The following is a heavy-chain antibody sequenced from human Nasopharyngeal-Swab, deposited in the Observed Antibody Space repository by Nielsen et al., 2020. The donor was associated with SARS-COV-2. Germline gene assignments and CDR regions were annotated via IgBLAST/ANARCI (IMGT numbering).Heavy chain of an antibody. CDR2: IRYDGSNK. CDR1: GFTFSSYG. CDR3: AKGAGGYSSS. Sequence: GESLKISCAASGFTFSSYGMHWVRQAPGKGLEWVAFIRYDGSNKYYADSVKGRFTISRDNSKNTLYLQMNSLRAEDTAVYYCAKGAGGYSSSWGQGTLVTVSS. D-gene: IGHD6-13*01. J-gene: IGHJ4*02. V-gene: IGHV3-30*02.